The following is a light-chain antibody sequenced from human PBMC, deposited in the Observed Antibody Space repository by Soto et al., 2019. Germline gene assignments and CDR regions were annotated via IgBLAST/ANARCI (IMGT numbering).Light chain of an antibody. J-gene: IGKJ5*01. V-gene: IGKV1-16*02. CDR1: QGIRNH. CDR2: GAS. Sequence: IQMNQSPSSLSASVGDRVTITCRASQGIRNHLAWFQQKPGKAPKSLISGASRLQSGVPSKFSGLGSGTDVTLTISNLQPEDFATYYCQQHDSYPITVGQGTRREIK. CDR3: QQHDSYPIT.